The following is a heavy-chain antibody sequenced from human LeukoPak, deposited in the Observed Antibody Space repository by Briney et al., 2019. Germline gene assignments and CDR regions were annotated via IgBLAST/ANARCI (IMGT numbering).Heavy chain of an antibody. CDR3: ARWFGERVIDN. CDR2: ISDAGRND. CDR1: GFNFRRFG. D-gene: IGHD3-10*01. Sequence: GGSLRLSCAASGFNFRRFGMHWVRQAPGKGPEWVAVISDAGRNDNYGDSVKGRFAISTDNSRNMLYLQMNSLRPEDTAVYYCARWFGERVIDNWGQGILVTVSS. V-gene: IGHV3-30*03. J-gene: IGHJ4*02.